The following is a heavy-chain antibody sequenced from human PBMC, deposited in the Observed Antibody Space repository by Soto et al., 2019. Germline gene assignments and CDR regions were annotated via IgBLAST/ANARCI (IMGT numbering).Heavy chain of an antibody. CDR1: GGSIITRNW. V-gene: IGHV4-4*02. CDR2: VDHSGST. J-gene: IGHJ4*02. CDR3: ARREACSGPAGPPVD. D-gene: IGHD3-10*02. Sequence: QVQLQESGPGLVKASGTLSLTCTVSGGSIITRNWWSWVRQPPGKGLEWIGEVDHSGSTNYNPSPKSRVTFPVEMSRNNFSRKLTPATTPDTSVYNCARREACSGPAGPPVDWGQETLVNVSS.